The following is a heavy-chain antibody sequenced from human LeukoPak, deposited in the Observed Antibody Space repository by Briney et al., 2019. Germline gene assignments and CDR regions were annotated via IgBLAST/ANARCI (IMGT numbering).Heavy chain of an antibody. Sequence: VAAVKVSCETSLYTFTSYFMHWVRQAPGQGVEWMGIIYPIAGSTSYTRVLQGRVTMTRDTSTSTVYMEVSSLRSEDTAVYYCARGAKQGYCSSTICYGELEFDYWGRGTLVTVSS. CDR1: LYTFTSYF. J-gene: IGHJ4*02. CDR3: ARGAKQGYCSSTICYGELEFDY. CDR2: IYPIAGST. D-gene: IGHD2-2*01. V-gene: IGHV1-46*01.